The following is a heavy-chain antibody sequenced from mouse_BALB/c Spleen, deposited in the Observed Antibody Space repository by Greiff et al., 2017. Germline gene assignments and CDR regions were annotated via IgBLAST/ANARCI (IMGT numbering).Heavy chain of an antibody. J-gene: IGHJ4*01. CDR3: AINWHYAMDY. D-gene: IGHD4-1*01. CDR1: GFTFSSYA. V-gene: IGHV5-9-4*01. CDR2: ISSGGSYT. Sequence: EVKLMESGGGLVKPGGSLKLSCAASGFTFSSYAMSWVRQSPEKRLEWVAEISSGGSYTYYPDTVTGRFTISRDNAKNTLYLEMSSLRSEDTAMYYCAINWHYAMDYWGQGTSVTVSS.